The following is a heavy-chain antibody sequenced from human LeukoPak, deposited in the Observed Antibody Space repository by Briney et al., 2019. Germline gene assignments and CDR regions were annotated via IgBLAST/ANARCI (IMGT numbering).Heavy chain of an antibody. V-gene: IGHV4-4*07. Sequence: PSETLSLTCTVSGGSISSYYWSWIRQPAGKGLEWIGRIYTSGSTNYNPSLKSRVTMSVDTSKNQLSLKLSSVTAADTAVYYCARLGYYDSSGSSLYLGYWGQGTLVTVSS. CDR2: IYTSGST. CDR1: GGSISSYY. J-gene: IGHJ4*02. D-gene: IGHD3-22*01. CDR3: ARLGYYDSSGSSLYLGY.